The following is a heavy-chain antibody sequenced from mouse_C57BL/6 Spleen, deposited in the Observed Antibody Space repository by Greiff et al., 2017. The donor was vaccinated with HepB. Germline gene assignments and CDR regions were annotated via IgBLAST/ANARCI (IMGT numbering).Heavy chain of an antibody. V-gene: IGHV14-4*01. CDR2: IDPENGDT. D-gene: IGHD1-3*01. CDR3: TTGLTPY. CDR1: GFNIKDDY. J-gene: IGHJ3*01. Sequence: EVQLQESGAELVRPGASVKLSCTASGFNIKDDYMHWVKQRPEQGLEWIGWIDPENGDTEYASKFQGKATITADTSSNTAYLQLSSLTSEDTAVYYCTTGLTPYWGQGTLVTVSA.